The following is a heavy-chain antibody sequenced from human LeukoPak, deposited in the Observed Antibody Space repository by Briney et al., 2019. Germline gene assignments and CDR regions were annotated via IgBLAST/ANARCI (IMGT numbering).Heavy chain of an antibody. CDR3: ARDRNLREDFDS. CDR2: ISAYNGNT. D-gene: IGHD5/OR15-5a*01. CDR1: GYTFTSYA. V-gene: IGHV1-18*01. Sequence: ASVKVSCKASGYTFTSYAMHWVRQAPGQRLQWMGWISAYNGNTNYAQKLQGRVTMTTDTSTSTAYMELRSLRSDDTAVYYCARDRNLREDFDSWGQGTLVTVSS. J-gene: IGHJ4*02.